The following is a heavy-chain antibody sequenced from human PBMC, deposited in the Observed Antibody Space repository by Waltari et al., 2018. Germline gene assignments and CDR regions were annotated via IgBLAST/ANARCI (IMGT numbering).Heavy chain of an antibody. Sequence: QLQLQESGPGLVKPSETLSLTCTVSGGSISSSSSYWGWIRQPPGKGMEWIGSIYYSGSTYYNPSLKSRVTISVDTSKNQFSLKLSSVTAADTAVYYCARDWQQLGLGYYGMDVGGQGTTVTVSS. D-gene: IGHD6-13*01. CDR3: ARDWQQLGLGYYGMDV. CDR1: GGSISSSSSY. J-gene: IGHJ6*02. CDR2: IYYSGST. V-gene: IGHV4-39*07.